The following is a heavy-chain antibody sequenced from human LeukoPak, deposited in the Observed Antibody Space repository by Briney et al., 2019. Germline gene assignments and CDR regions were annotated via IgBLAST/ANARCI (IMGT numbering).Heavy chain of an antibody. J-gene: IGHJ4*02. CDR2: IWYDGSNK. CDR3: ARGGLIYYDSSGYDY. D-gene: IGHD3-22*01. CDR1: GFTFSSYG. Sequence: GGSLRLSCAASGFTFSSYGMHWVRQAPGKGLEWVAVIWYDGSNKYYADSVKGRFTISRDNSKNTLYLQMNSLRAEDTAVYYCARGGLIYYDSSGYDYWGQGTLVTVSS. V-gene: IGHV3-33*01.